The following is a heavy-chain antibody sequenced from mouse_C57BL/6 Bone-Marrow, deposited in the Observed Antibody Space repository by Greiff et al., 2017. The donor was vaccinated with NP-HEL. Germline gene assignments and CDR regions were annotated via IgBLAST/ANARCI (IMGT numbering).Heavy chain of an antibody. Sequence: VQLQESGPELVKPGASVKLSCKASGYTFTSYDINWVKQRPGQGLEWIGWIYPRDGSTKYNEKFQGKATLTVDTSSSTAYMELHSLTSEDSAVYFCASSYYGSSFDYWGQGTTLTVSS. D-gene: IGHD1-1*01. CDR1: GYTFTSYD. CDR3: ASSYYGSSFDY. CDR2: IYPRDGST. V-gene: IGHV1-85*01. J-gene: IGHJ2*01.